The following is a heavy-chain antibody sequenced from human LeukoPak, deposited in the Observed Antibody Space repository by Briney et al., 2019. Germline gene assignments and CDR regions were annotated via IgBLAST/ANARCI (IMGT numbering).Heavy chain of an antibody. J-gene: IGHJ4*02. D-gene: IGHD3-22*01. CDR3: AREKLDTRGYVDY. CDR1: GFTFNSYS. Sequence: PGGSLRLSCAASGFTFNSYSMNWVRQAPGKGLEWVSSISSSSSYIYYADSVKGRFTIARDNAKNLLYLQMNSLRAEDTAVYYCAREKLDTRGYVDYWGQGTLVTVSS. CDR2: ISSSSSYI. V-gene: IGHV3-21*06.